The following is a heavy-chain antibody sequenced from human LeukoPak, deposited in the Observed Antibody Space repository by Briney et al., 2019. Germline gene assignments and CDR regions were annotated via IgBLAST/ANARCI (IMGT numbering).Heavy chain of an antibody. V-gene: IGHV3-74*03. J-gene: IGHJ4*02. CDR3: ARPDKGFDY. CDR1: GFSFSTYW. CDR2: INGDGSTT. Sequence: PGGSLRLSCAASGFSFSTYWMRWVRQAPGKGLVWVSRINGDGSTTTYADSVKGRFTISRDNAKNTLYLQMNSLRAEDTAMYYCARPDKGFDYWGQGTLVTVSS.